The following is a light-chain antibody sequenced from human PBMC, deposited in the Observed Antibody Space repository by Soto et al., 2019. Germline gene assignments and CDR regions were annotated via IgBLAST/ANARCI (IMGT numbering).Light chain of an antibody. Sequence: DIVMTQSPDSLAVSLGERATINCKSSQSVLYSSNNKNYLAWYQQKPGQPPKLLIYWASTRESGVPDLFSGSGSGKDFTLTISSLQAEDVAVYYCQQYYSTPRTFGQGTKLEIK. V-gene: IGKV4-1*01. CDR2: WAS. CDR3: QQYYSTPRT. J-gene: IGKJ2*01. CDR1: QSVLYSSNNKNY.